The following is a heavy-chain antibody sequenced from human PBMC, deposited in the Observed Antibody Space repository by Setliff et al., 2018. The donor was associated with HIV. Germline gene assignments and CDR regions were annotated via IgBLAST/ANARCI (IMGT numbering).Heavy chain of an antibody. Sequence: PGGSLRLSCAASGFTFSNYAMSWVRQAPGKGLQWVSAISGSGDSTYYATSVRGRFTISRDNSKNTLFLQMNSLRPEDTAVFYCARLRLFSSALDYWGQGTLVTVSS. CDR3: ARLRLFSSALDY. V-gene: IGHV3-23*01. J-gene: IGHJ4*02. CDR2: ISGSGDST. D-gene: IGHD2-2*01. CDR1: GFTFSNYA.